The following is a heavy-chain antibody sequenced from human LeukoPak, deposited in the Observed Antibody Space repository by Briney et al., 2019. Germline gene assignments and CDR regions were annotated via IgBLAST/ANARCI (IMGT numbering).Heavy chain of an antibody. CDR1: GGSISSGGYY. CDR2: IYYSGST. CDR3: ARARSAAGNFDY. J-gene: IGHJ4*02. D-gene: IGHD6-13*01. V-gene: IGHV4-31*03. Sequence: SQTLSLTCTVSGGSISSGGYYWSWTRQHPGEGLEWIGYIYYSGSTYYNPSLKSRVTTSADTSKNQFSLKLSSVTAADTAVYYCARARSAAGNFDYWGQGTLVTASS.